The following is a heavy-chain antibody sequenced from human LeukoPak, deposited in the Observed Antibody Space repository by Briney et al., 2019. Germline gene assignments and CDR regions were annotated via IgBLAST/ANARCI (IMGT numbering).Heavy chain of an antibody. CDR3: ARDLHRTSHYYDSTGQGGLDY. CDR1: GFTFSSYG. CDR2: ISYDGSNK. D-gene: IGHD3-22*01. Sequence: GGSLRLSCAASGFTFSSYGMHWVRQAPGKGLEWVAVISYDGSNKYYADSVKGRFTISRDNSKNTLYLQMNSLRAEDTAVYYCARDLHRTSHYYDSTGQGGLDYWGQGTLVTVSS. V-gene: IGHV3-30*03. J-gene: IGHJ4*02.